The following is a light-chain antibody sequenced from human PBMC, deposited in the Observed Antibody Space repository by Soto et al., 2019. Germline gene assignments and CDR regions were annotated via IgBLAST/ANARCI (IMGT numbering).Light chain of an antibody. J-gene: IGKJ5*01. CDR3: QQARSFPVT. CDR1: QDVGRW. CDR2: ATS. V-gene: IGKV1D-12*01. Sequence: DIQMTQYTSSLSASVGDTFTITCRSSQDVGRWLSWYQQKPGKAPKILIFATSTLQSGVPSRFSGSGSGTDFTLTITSLQSEDFATYYCQQARSFPVTFGQGTRLEI.